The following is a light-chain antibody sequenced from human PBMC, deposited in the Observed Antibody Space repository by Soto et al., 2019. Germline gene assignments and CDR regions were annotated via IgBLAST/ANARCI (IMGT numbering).Light chain of an antibody. V-gene: IGKV3-15*01. CDR2: GAS. J-gene: IGKJ4*01. Sequence: EIMMTQSPATLSVSPGERATLSCRASQRVSSNLAWYQQKPGQAPRLLIYGASTRATGIPARFSGSGSGTEFTLNICSLQSEDFAVYYCQQYNTWPLTFGGGNKVEIK. CDR3: QQYNTWPLT. CDR1: QRVSSN.